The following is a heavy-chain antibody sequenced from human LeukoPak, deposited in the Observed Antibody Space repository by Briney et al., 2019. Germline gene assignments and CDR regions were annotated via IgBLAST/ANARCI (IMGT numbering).Heavy chain of an antibody. V-gene: IGHV3-23*01. J-gene: IGHJ5*01. CDR3: ARGSHGEHDS. CDR2: IDRSGGST. D-gene: IGHD4-17*01. CDR1: GFSFNIYA. Sequence: GGSLRLSCAASGFSFNIYAMSWVRQAPGKGLEWVAAIDRSGGSTYYADSVKGRFTISKDNSKNTLYLQINSLRVDDTAIYYCARGSHGEHDSWGQGTLVTVSS.